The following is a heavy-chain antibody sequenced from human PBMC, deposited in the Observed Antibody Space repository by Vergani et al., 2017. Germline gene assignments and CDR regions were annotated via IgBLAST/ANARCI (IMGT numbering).Heavy chain of an antibody. J-gene: IGHJ3*02. Sequence: QVQLVQSGAEVKKPGASVKVSFKASGYTFTGYYMHWVRQAPGQGLEWMGWINPNSGGTNYAQTFQGRVTMTRDTSISTAYMELSRLRSDDTAVYYCASSNWNHVRPIYAFDIWGRGTMVTVSS. CDR3: ASSNWNHVRPIYAFDI. CDR1: GYTFTGYY. V-gene: IGHV1-2*02. D-gene: IGHD1-14*01. CDR2: INPNSGGT.